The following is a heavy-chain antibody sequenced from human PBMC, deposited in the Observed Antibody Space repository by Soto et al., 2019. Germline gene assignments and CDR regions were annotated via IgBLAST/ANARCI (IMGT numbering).Heavy chain of an antibody. J-gene: IGHJ4*02. CDR1: GYSFTSYW. V-gene: IGHV5-10-1*03. Sequence: EVQLVQSGAEVKKRGESLRISCKGSGYSFTSYWISWVRQMPGKGLEWMGRIDPSDSYTNYSPSFQGHVTISADKSISTAYLQWSSLKASDTAMYYCARGPSTYYYDSSGFNQDYWGQGTLVTVSS. CDR3: ARGPSTYYYDSSGFNQDY. CDR2: IDPSDSYT. D-gene: IGHD3-22*01.